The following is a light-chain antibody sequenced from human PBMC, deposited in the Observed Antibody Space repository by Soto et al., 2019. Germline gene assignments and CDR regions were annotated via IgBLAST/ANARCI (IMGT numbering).Light chain of an antibody. J-gene: IGKJ5*01. CDR1: QGVNTR. CDR2: GAY. Sequence: EIVLTQSPATLSSFPGDRVTLSCRASQGVNTRLAWYQHRPGQAPRLLIYGAYNRATGIPARFSGSGSGTDFTLTISSLEPEDFAVYYCQQHFNGPITFGQGTRLEIK. CDR3: QQHFNGPIT. V-gene: IGKV3D-11*01.